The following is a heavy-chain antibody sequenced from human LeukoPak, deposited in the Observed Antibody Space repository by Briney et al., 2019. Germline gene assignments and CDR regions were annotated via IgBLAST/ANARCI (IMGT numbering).Heavy chain of an antibody. Sequence: GASVKVSCKASGYTFTSYTMHWVRQAPGQGLEWMGWINPNSGGTNYAQKFQGRVTMTRDTSISTAYMELSRLRSDDTAVYYCATTSSGWYIPDYWGQGTLVTVSS. V-gene: IGHV1-2*02. D-gene: IGHD6-19*01. CDR2: INPNSGGT. CDR3: ATTSSGWYIPDY. J-gene: IGHJ4*02. CDR1: GYTFTSYT.